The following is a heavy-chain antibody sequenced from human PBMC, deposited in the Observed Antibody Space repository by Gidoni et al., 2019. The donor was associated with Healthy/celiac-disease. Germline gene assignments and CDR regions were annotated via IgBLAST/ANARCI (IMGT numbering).Heavy chain of an antibody. CDR1: GFTFSSYA. CDR2: ISGSGGST. V-gene: IGHV3-23*01. Sequence: EVQLLESGGGLVQPGGSLRLSCAASGFTFSSYAMSWVRQAPGKGLEWVSAISGSGGSTYYADSVKGRFTISRDNSKNTLDLQMNSLRAEDTAVYYCAKGEAEDIVATIALDYWGQGTLVTVSS. D-gene: IGHD5-12*01. CDR3: AKGEAEDIVATIALDY. J-gene: IGHJ4*02.